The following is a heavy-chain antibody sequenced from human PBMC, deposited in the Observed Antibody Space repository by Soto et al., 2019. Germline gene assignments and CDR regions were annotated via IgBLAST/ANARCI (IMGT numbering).Heavy chain of an antibody. CDR1: GGAISSYY. Sequence: QVQLQESGPGLVKPSETLSLTCTVSGGAISSYYWSWIPQPPGKGLEWIGNSYYSGFTNYNPSLRSRVTISVYTSKIPFSLKRRSVTAADTAVYYCASDPCSGWFDPSGQGTLVTVSS. CDR2: SYYSGFT. J-gene: IGHJ5*02. D-gene: IGHD3-10*02. CDR3: ASDPCSGWFDP. V-gene: IGHV4-59*01.